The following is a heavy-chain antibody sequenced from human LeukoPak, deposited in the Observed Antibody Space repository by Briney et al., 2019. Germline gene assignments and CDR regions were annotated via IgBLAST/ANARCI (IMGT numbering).Heavy chain of an antibody. J-gene: IGHJ4*02. D-gene: IGHD1-26*01. CDR2: IYYSGST. CDR1: GGSISSYY. CDR3: ARDGATEWELRAFDY. V-gene: IGHV4-39*07. Sequence: SETLSLTCTVSGGSISSYYWSWIRQPPGKGLEWIGSIYYSGSTYYNPSLKSRVTISVDTSKNQFSLKLSSVTAADTAVYYCARDGATEWELRAFDYWGQGTLVTVSS.